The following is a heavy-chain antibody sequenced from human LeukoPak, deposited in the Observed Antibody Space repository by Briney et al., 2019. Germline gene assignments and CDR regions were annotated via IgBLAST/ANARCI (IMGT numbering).Heavy chain of an antibody. CDR2: IKQDGSEK. V-gene: IGHV3-7*03. D-gene: IGHD3-16*01. CDR1: GCTFSSYW. J-gene: IGHJ4*02. CDR3: ARGTPFGGY. Sequence: GGSLRLSCAASGCTFSSYWMHWVRQAPGKGLEWVASIKQDGSEKYYVDSVKGRFTISRDNVKNSLYLQMNGLRAEDTAVYYCARGTPFGGYWGQGTLVTVSS.